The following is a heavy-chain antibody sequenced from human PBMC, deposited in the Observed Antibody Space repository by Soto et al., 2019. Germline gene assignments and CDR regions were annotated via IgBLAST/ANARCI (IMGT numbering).Heavy chain of an antibody. CDR1: GYTFTSYD. V-gene: IGHV1-8*01. CDR3: AGRNGDGDYGAYFQH. J-gene: IGHJ1*01. D-gene: IGHD4-17*01. CDR2: MNPNSGNT. Sequence: QVQLVQSGAEVKKPGASVKVSCKASGYTFTSYDINWVRQATGQGLEWMGWMNPNSGNTGYAQKFQGRVTMTRNTSKSTAYMELTSLRSDDTTGHYWAGRNGDGDYGAYFQHWGQGTLVTVSS.